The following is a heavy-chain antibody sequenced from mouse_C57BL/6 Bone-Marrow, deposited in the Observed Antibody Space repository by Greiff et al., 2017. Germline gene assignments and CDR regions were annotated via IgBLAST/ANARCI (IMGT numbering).Heavy chain of an antibody. V-gene: IGHV1-69*01. CDR3: ARRGYGNYTWFAY. CDR1: GYTFTSYW. Sequence: QVQLKQPGAELVMPGASVKLSCKASGYTFTSYWMHWVKQRPGQGLEWIGEIDPSDSYTNYNQKFKGKSTLTVDKSSSTAYMQLSSLTSEDSAVYYCARRGYGNYTWFAYWGQGTLVTVSA. CDR2: IDPSDSYT. J-gene: IGHJ3*01. D-gene: IGHD2-1*01.